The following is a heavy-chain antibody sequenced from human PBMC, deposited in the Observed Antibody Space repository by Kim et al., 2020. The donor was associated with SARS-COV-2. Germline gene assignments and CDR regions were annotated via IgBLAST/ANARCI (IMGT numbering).Heavy chain of an antibody. J-gene: IGHJ6*02. CDR3: TSLWAGTDFYYGMDV. D-gene: IGHD6-19*01. V-gene: IGHV3-49*02. Sequence: ASVKGRFTISRDDSKSIAYLQMNSLKTEDTAVYYCTSLWAGTDFYYGMDVWGQGTTVTVSS.